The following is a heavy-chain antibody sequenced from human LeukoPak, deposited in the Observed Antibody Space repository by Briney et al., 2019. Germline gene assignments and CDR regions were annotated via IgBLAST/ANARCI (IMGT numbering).Heavy chain of an antibody. CDR3: ATGQGHGMDV. J-gene: IGHJ6*02. CDR1: GFTLSSYW. Sequence: GRSLRLSCAVSGFTLSSYWMHWVRQAPGKGLVWVSRINSDGSSTSYADSVKGRFTISRDNAKNTLYLQMNSLRAEDTAVYYCATGQGHGMDVWGQGTTVTVSS. V-gene: IGHV3-74*01. D-gene: IGHD1-14*01. CDR2: INSDGSST.